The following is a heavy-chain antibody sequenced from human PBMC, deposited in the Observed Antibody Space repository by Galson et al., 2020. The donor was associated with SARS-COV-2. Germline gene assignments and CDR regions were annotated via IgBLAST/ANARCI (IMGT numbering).Heavy chain of an antibody. Sequence: GESLKISCTASGFTFSDHYMTWVRQAPGKGLEWVSSIVSSSSHTNYADSVKGRFTISRDNAKNSLYLQMNSLRAEDTAVYYCARRDSDLLGSYYYYYMDVWGKGTTVTVSS. J-gene: IGHJ6*03. CDR3: ARRDSDLLGSYYYYYMDV. D-gene: IGHD3-10*01. CDR2: IVSSSSHT. V-gene: IGHV3-11*03. CDR1: GFTFSDHY.